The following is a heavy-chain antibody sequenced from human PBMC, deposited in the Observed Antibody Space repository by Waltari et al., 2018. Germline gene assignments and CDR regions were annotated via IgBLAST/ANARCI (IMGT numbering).Heavy chain of an antibody. CDR1: GFRFDDYA. V-gene: IGHV3-9*01. CDR3: VKGGCGFGAFYEQH. Sequence: EVQLVTSGGGLVQPGRSLRLACVGSGFRFDDYAMYWVRQRPGKGRVWFSGMRGNSGAIGYADSVRGRFSTYRDNARKSLYLQSLRLRPEDTALYYCVKGGCGFGAFYEQHWGQGIQVTVSS. D-gene: IGHD3-10*01. CDR2: MRGNSGAI. J-gene: IGHJ4*02.